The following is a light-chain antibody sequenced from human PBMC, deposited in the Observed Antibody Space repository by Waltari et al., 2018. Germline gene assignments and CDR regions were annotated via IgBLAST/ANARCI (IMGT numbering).Light chain of an antibody. CDR3: QKYERLPAT. Sequence: SCRASQGVGRSLVWYQQKPGQAPRLLIYDVSRRATGIPDRFSGSGYGTDFSLTISRLEPEDFAVYYCQKYERLPATFGQGTTVEIK. V-gene: IGKV3-20*01. CDR1: QGVGRS. J-gene: IGKJ1*01. CDR2: DVS.